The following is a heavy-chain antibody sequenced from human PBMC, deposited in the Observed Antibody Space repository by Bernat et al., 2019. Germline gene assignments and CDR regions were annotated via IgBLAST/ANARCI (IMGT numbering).Heavy chain of an antibody. CDR1: GGSISSGGYS. V-gene: IGHV4-30-2*01. D-gene: IGHD3-22*01. CDR3: ARVKGPYYDSSGYPDY. CDR2: IYHSGST. Sequence: QLQLQESDSGLVKPSQTLSLTCAVSGGSISSGGYSWSWIRQPPGKGLEWIGYIYHSGSTYYNPSLKSRVTISVDRSKNQFSLKLSSVTAADTAVYYCARVKGPYYDSSGYPDYWGQGTLVTVSS. J-gene: IGHJ4*02.